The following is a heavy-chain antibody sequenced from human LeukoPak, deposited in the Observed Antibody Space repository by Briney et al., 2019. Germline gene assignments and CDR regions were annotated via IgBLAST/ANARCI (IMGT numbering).Heavy chain of an antibody. Sequence: GGSLRLSCAASGFTFSNYAMHWVRQAPGKGLEWVAVISYDGSNKYYADSVKGRFTISRDNSKNTLYLQMNSLRAEDTAVYYCARDFGGGSWYTTTYYYYYMDVWGKGTTVTVSS. J-gene: IGHJ6*03. CDR1: GFTFSNYA. CDR2: ISYDGSNK. V-gene: IGHV3-30*04. CDR3: ARDFGGGSWYTTTYYYYYMDV. D-gene: IGHD2-2*02.